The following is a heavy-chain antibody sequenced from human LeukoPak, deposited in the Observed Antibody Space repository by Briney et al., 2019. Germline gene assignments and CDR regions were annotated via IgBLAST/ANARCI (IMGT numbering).Heavy chain of an antibody. CDR1: GFTFSTYG. D-gene: IGHD1-26*01. CDR3: ARDWEGPLGYFDY. CDR2: ISTSSTSI. V-gene: IGHV3-48*04. Sequence: PGGSLRLSCAASGFTFSTYGMHWVRQAPGKGLEWVSYISTSSTSIYYADSVKGRFTISRDNAKNSLNLQMNSLRAEDTAVYYCARDWEGPLGYFDYWGQGTLVTVSS. J-gene: IGHJ4*02.